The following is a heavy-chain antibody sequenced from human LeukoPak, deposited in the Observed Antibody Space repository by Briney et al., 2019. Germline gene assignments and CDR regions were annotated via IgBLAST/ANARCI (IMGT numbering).Heavy chain of an antibody. CDR3: ASGITMVRGVIRDY. CDR2: IKQDGSEK. CDR1: GFTFSSYW. V-gene: IGHV3-7*01. D-gene: IGHD3-10*01. Sequence: GGSLRLSCAASGFTFSSYWMSWVRQAPGKGLEWVANIKQDGSEKYYVDSVKGRFTISRDNAKNSLYLQMNSLRAEDTAVYYCASGITMVRGVIRDYWGQGTLVTVSS. J-gene: IGHJ4*02.